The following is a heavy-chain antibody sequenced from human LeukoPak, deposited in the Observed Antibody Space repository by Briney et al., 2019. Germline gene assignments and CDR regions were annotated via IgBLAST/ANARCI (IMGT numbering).Heavy chain of an antibody. Sequence: PSETLSLTCAVYGGSFSGYYWSWIRQPPGKGLEWMGEINHSGSTNYNPSLKSRVTISVDTSKNQFSLKLSSVTAADTAVYYCARGRRILTGYYDFDYWGQGTLVTVSS. J-gene: IGHJ4*02. CDR3: ARGRRILTGYYDFDY. CDR2: INHSGST. CDR1: GGSFSGYY. V-gene: IGHV4-34*01. D-gene: IGHD3-9*01.